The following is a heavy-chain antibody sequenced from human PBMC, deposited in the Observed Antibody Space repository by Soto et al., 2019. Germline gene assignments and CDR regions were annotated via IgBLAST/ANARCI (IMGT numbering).Heavy chain of an antibody. CDR1: GGSTKSDYY. CDR2: KYYSGAT. CDR3: ARGRPNYFYYGLDV. V-gene: IGHV4-30-4*01. Sequence: SETLSLTCTVSGGSTKSDYYWTWVRQPPGGGLEWMGYKYYSGATDSDPSLKRRVSFSVDMSKNQFSLNLTSVTVADTAVYYCARGRPNYFYYGLDVWGQGIPVTVSS. J-gene: IGHJ6*02.